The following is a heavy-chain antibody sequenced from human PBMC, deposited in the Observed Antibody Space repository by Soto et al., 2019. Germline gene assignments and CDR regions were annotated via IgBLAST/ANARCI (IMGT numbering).Heavy chain of an antibody. J-gene: IGHJ3*02. CDR3: ARIWYCGGDCYSDGFDI. Sequence: QVRLVQSGAEVKKPGASVKVSCKASGYTFTNYGISWMRQAPGQGLEWMGWISTYNGNTKYAQKVQGRVTMTIDTATSTAYMDLRSLRSDDTAVYYCARIWYCGGDCYSDGFDIWGQGTMVTVSS. CDR2: ISTYNGNT. D-gene: IGHD2-21*02. V-gene: IGHV1-18*04. CDR1: GYTFTNYG.